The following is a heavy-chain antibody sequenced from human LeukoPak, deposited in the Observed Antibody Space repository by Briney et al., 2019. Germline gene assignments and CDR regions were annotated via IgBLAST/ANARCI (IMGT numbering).Heavy chain of an antibody. CDR3: ARAVGVGRGTYFDL. CDR2: ISTTGST. D-gene: IGHD1-1*01. Sequence: SETLSLTCTVSGDSISTYYWSWIRQPAGKGLEWIGRISTTGSTNYNPSLKSRVTMSVDTSKTQFSLKLSSVTAADTAVYSCARAVGVGRGTYFDLWGRGTLVTVSS. J-gene: IGHJ2*01. CDR1: GDSISTYY. V-gene: IGHV4-4*07.